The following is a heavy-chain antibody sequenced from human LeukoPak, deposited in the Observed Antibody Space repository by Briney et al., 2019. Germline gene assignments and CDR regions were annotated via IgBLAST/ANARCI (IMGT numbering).Heavy chain of an antibody. CDR3: AREKPSYYDTNGYHNWFDP. V-gene: IGHV3-74*01. CDR1: GFTFSSYW. J-gene: IGHJ5*02. D-gene: IGHD3-22*01. CDR2: ISSAGSST. Sequence: GGSLRLSCAASGFTFSSYWMHWVRQAPGKGLVWVSRISSAGSSTTYADSVKGRFTISRDNAKNTLYLQMSSLRAEDTAVYYCAREKPSYYDTNGYHNWFDPWGQGTLVTVSS.